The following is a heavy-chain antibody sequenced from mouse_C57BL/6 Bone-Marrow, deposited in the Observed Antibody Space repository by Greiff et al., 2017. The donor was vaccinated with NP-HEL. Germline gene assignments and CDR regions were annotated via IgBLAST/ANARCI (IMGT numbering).Heavy chain of an antibody. CDR3: TTQGYYGSSGGYWYFDV. J-gene: IGHJ1*03. V-gene: IGHV14-4*01. Sequence: VQLKQSGAELVRPGASVKLSCTASGFNIKDDYMHWVKQRPEQGLEWIGWIDPENGDTEYASKFQGKATITADTSSNTAYLQLSSLTSEDTAVYYCTTQGYYGSSGGYWYFDVWGTGTTVTVSS. D-gene: IGHD1-1*01. CDR1: GFNIKDDY. CDR2: IDPENGDT.